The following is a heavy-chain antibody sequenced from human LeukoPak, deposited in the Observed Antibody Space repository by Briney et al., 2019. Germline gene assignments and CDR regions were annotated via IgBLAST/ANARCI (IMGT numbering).Heavy chain of an antibody. CDR1: GFTFDDYA. Sequence: GGSLRLSCAASGFTFDDYAMHWVRQAPGKGLEWVANIKQDGSEKYYVDSVKGRFTISRDNAKNSLYLQMNSLRAEDTAVYYCAREQPAMITFGGVIAQDAFDIWGQGTMVTVSS. J-gene: IGHJ3*02. V-gene: IGHV3-7*01. CDR2: IKQDGSEK. CDR3: AREQPAMITFGGVIAQDAFDI. D-gene: IGHD3-16*02.